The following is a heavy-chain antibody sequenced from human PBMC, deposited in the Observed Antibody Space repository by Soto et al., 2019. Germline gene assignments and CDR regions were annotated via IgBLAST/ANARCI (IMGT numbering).Heavy chain of an antibody. CDR1: GYIFTSYD. J-gene: IGHJ4*02. V-gene: IGHV1-8*01. CDR2: MNPNSGDT. D-gene: IGHD1-26*01. Sequence: ASVKVSCKASGYIFTSYDINWVRQATGQGLEWMGWMNPNSGDTGYTQKFQGRVTMTRNTSISTAYMELSSLRSEDTAVYYCARSLLILGPSVWGQGALVTVFS. CDR3: ARSLLILGPSV.